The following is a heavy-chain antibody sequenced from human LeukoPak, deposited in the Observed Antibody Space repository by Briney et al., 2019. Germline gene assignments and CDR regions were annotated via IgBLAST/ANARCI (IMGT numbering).Heavy chain of an antibody. J-gene: IGHJ6*03. V-gene: IGHV4-59*08. Sequence: PSETLSLTCTVSGGSIGTYYWIWIRQSPGKGLDWIGYIYVTGSTRYNPYLQSRVNISVDTSTNQFFLKMSSVTAADTAVYYCARHIGGGIDDMDVWGKGTKVTVSS. D-gene: IGHD3-16*02. CDR3: ARHIGGGIDDMDV. CDR1: GGSIGTYY. CDR2: IYVTGST.